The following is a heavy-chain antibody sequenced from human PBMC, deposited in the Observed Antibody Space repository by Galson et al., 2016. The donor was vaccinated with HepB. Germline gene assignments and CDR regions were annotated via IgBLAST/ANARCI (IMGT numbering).Heavy chain of an antibody. D-gene: IGHD2-15*01. V-gene: IGHV3-30-3*01. J-gene: IGHJ6*04. Sequence: SLRLSCAASGFTFSSYAMHWVRQAPGKGLEWVAVISVDGSNKYYADSVKGRFTISRDNSKNTLYLQMSSLRAEDTAIYHCASPSGYCSGGTCSYGMDVWGKGTTVTVSS. CDR3: ASPSGYCSGGTCSYGMDV. CDR2: ISVDGSNK. CDR1: GFTFSSYA.